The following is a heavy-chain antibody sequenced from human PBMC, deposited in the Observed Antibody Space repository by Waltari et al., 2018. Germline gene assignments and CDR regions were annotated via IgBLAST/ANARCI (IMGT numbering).Heavy chain of an antibody. CDR1: GGTCSSYA. Sequence: QVQLVQSGAEVKKPGSSVTVSCKASGGTCSSYAIRWVRQAPGQGLEWMGGIIPIFGTANYAQKFQGRVTITADESTSTAYMELSSLRSEDTAVYYCARGRREGFGELGYWGQGTLVTVSS. CDR3: ARGRREGFGELGY. J-gene: IGHJ4*02. CDR2: IIPIFGTA. D-gene: IGHD3-10*01. V-gene: IGHV1-69*12.